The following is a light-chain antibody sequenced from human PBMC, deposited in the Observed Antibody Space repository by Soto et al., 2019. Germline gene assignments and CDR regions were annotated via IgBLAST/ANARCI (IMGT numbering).Light chain of an antibody. Sequence: QSVLTQPPSESGTPGQRVTISCSGSSSNIGSNFVYWYQQLPGTAPKLLIYRNNQRPSGVPDRFSGSKSGTSASLAFSGLRSEDEADYYCAAWDDSLSGYVFGTGTKVTVL. V-gene: IGLV1-47*01. CDR2: RNN. J-gene: IGLJ1*01. CDR1: SSNIGSNF. CDR3: AAWDDSLSGYV.